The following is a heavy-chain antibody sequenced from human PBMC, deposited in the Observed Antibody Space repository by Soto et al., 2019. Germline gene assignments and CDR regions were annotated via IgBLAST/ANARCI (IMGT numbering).Heavy chain of an antibody. CDR3: ASNRLDFWSGYYTGHYYYGMDV. Sequence: TSETLSLTCTVSGGSISSYYWSWIRQPPGKGLEWIGYIYYSGSTNYNPSLKSRVTISVDTSKNQFSLKLSSVTAADTAVYYCASNRLDFWSGYYTGHYYYGMDVWGQGTTVTVSS. CDR2: IYYSGST. J-gene: IGHJ6*02. V-gene: IGHV4-59*01. D-gene: IGHD3-3*01. CDR1: GGSISSYY.